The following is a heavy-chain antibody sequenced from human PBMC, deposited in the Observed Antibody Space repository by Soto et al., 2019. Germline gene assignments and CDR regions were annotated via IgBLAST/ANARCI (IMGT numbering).Heavy chain of an antibody. Sequence: QVQLVQSGAEVKKPGSSVKVSCKASGGTFSSYAISWVRQAPGQGHEWMGGIIPISGTANYAQKFQGRVTITADESTSTAYMGLSSLRSEDTAVYYCARSQGSSTSLEIYYYYYYGMDVWGQGTTVTVSS. CDR2: IIPISGTA. V-gene: IGHV1-69*01. J-gene: IGHJ6*02. CDR1: GGTFSSYA. CDR3: ARSQGSSTSLEIYYYYYYGMDV. D-gene: IGHD2-2*01.